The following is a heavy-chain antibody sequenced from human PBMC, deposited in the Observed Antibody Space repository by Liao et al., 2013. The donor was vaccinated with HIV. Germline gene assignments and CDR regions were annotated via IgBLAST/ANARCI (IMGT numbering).Heavy chain of an antibody. CDR3: ARYQLLYTGAFDY. J-gene: IGHJ4*02. CDR1: GGSISSGSYY. D-gene: IGHD2-2*02. Sequence: QVQLQESGPGLVKPSQTLSLTCTVSGGSISSGSYYWSWIRQPAGKGLEWIGRIYTSGSTNYNPSLKSRVTISVDTSKNQFSLKLSSVTAADTAVYYCARYQLLYTGAFDYWGQGTLVTVSS. V-gene: IGHV4-61*02. CDR2: IYTSGST.